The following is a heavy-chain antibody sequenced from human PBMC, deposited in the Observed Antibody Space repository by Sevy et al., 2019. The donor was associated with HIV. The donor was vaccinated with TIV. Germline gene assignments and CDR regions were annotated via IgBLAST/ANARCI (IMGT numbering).Heavy chain of an antibody. V-gene: IGHV1-69*13. CDR3: ARPALAVDDTFDI. CDR2: IIPIFGTA. J-gene: IGHJ3*02. CDR1: GGTFSSYA. D-gene: IGHD6-19*01. Sequence: SVKVSCKASGGTFSSYAISWVRHAPGQGLEWMGRIIPIFGTANYAQKFQGRVTITADESTSTAYMELSNLRSEDTAVFYCARPALAVDDTFDIWGQGTMVTVSS.